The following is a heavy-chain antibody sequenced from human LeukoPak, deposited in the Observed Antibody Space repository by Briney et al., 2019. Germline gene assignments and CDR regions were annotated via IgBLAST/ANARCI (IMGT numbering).Heavy chain of an antibody. V-gene: IGHV4-34*01. CDR1: GGSFSGYQ. CDR2: INHSGST. D-gene: IGHD3-3*01. CDR3: ARVAPYYDFWSGYFGARGNDLSYYYYYYMDV. J-gene: IGHJ6*03. Sequence: SETLSLTCAVYGGSFSGYQWSWLRQPPGKGLEWIGEINHSGSTNYNPSLKSRVTISVDTSKNQFSLKLSSVTAADTAVYYCARVAPYYDFWSGYFGARGNDLSYYYYYYMDVWGKGTTVTVSS.